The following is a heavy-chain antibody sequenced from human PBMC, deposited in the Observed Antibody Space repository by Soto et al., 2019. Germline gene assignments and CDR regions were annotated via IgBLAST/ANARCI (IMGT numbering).Heavy chain of an antibody. V-gene: IGHV6-1*01. J-gene: IGHJ4*02. D-gene: IGHD6-13*01. CDR1: GDSLSSNTAA. CDR2: TYYRSKWYI. CDR3: ARGSYTSTWY. Sequence: SQTLSLTCAISGDSLSSNTAAWSWIRQSPSRGLEWLGRTYYRSKWYIDYATSLKSRMTINPDTSKNQFSLQLLSVTPEYTAVNYCARGSYTSTWYWGQGTLVTVSS.